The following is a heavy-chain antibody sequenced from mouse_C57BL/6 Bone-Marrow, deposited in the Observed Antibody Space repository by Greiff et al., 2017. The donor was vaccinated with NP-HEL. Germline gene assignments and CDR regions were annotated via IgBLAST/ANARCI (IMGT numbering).Heavy chain of an antibody. D-gene: IGHD2-1*01. CDR3: ARKGIYYGNYLAWFAY. CDR1: GYTFTSYW. V-gene: IGHV1-55*01. CDR2: IYPGSGST. Sequence: QVQLKQPGAELVKPGASVKMSCKASGYTFTSYWITWVKQRPGQGLEWIGDIYPGSGSTNYNEKFKSKATLTVDTSSSTAYMQLSSLTSEDSAVYYCARKGIYYGNYLAWFAYWGQGTLVTVSA. J-gene: IGHJ3*01.